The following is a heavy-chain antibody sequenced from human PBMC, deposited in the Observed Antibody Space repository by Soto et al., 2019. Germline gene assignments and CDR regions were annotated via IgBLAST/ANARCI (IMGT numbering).Heavy chain of an antibody. CDR1: GFTVTHSY. Sequence: EVQLVESGGGLVQPGGSLRLSCAASGFTVTHSYMNWVRQAPGKGLEWVSVIYSGDNTYYADSVKGRFAISRDNSKNTLYLQMNSLRAEDTAVYYCARGSKQWLHYYDYYGMDVWGQGTTVTVSS. J-gene: IGHJ6*02. CDR3: ARGSKQWLHYYDYYGMDV. CDR2: IYSGDNT. D-gene: IGHD6-19*01. V-gene: IGHV3-53*01.